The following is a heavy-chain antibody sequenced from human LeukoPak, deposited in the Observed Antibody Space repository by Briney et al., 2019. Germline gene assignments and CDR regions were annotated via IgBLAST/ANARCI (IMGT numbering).Heavy chain of an antibody. J-gene: IGHJ4*02. V-gene: IGHV3-30*18. CDR1: GLTFSGYA. CDR2: ISYDGSNK. CDR3: AKDRGIAVAVIDY. Sequence: GGSLRLSCAASGLTFSGYAMHWVRQAPGKGLEWVAVISYDGSNKYYADSVKGRFTISRDNSKSTLYLQMNSLRAEDTAVYYCAKDRGIAVAVIDYWGQGTLVTVSS. D-gene: IGHD6-19*01.